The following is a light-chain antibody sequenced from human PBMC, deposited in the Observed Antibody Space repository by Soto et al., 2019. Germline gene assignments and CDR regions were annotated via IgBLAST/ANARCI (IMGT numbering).Light chain of an antibody. Sequence: DIVMTQSPDSLAVSLGERATINCKSSQSVLYSPNNKHYLAWYQQKPGQPPKLLIYWASTRESGVPDRFSGSGSGTDFTLTISSLQAEDVAFYYCQQYHSAPQTFGQGTKVEIK. CDR2: WAS. V-gene: IGKV4-1*01. CDR1: QSVLYSPNNKHY. CDR3: QQYHSAPQT. J-gene: IGKJ1*01.